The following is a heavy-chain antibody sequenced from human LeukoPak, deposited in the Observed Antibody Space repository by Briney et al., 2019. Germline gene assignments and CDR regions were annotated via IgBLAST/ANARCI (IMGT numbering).Heavy chain of an antibody. V-gene: IGHV4-39*07. CDR1: GGSISSSSYY. CDR3: ARVGRGWYFFQVFDY. D-gene: IGHD6-19*01. Sequence: PSETLSLTCTVSGGSISSSSYYWGWIRQPPGKGLGWIGSIYYSGSTYYNPSLKSRVTISVDTSKNQFSLKLSSVTAADTAVYYCARVGRGWYFFQVFDYWGQGTLVTVSS. J-gene: IGHJ4*02. CDR2: IYYSGST.